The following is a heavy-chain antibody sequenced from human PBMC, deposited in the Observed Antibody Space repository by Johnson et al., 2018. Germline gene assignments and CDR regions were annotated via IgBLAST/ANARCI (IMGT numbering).Heavy chain of an antibody. Sequence: QVQLVQSGAEVKKPGSSVKVSCKASGGTFSSYAISWVRQAPGQGLEWMGGIIPIFATANYAQKFQGRVTITADESTSTAYMVLSSRRSEDTAVYYCARSCSGGSGYRGRGYYYGRDVGGKGTAVTVSS. D-gene: IGHD2-15*01. V-gene: IGHV1-69*12. CDR3: ARSCSGGSGYRGRGYYYGRDV. CDR1: GGTFSSYA. CDR2: IIPIFATA. J-gene: IGHJ6*04.